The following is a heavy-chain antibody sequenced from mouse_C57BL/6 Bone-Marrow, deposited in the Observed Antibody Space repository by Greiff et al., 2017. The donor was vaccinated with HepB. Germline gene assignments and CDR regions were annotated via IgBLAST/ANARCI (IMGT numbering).Heavy chain of an antibody. CDR3: TDITTVAMDY. J-gene: IGHJ4*01. D-gene: IGHD1-1*01. CDR1: GFTFSDAW. V-gene: IGHV6-6*01. Sequence: EVKLVESGGGLVQPGGSMKLSCAASGFTFSDAWMDWVRQSPEKGLEWVAEIRNKANNHATYYAESVKGMFTISRDDSKSSVYLQMNSLRAEDTGIYSCTDITTVAMDYWGQGTSVTVSS. CDR2: IRNKANNHAT.